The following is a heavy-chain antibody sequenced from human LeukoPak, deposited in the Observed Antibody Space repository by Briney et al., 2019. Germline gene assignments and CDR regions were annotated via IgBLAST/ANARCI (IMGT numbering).Heavy chain of an antibody. J-gene: IGHJ4*02. CDR1: GGSISSYY. V-gene: IGHV4-59*08. CDR2: IYYSGST. CDR3: ARVLGGGSYRPEFDY. D-gene: IGHD1-26*01. Sequence: SETLSLTCTVSGGSISSYYWSWIRQPPGKGLEWIGYIYYSGSTYYNPSLKSRVTISVDTSKNQFSLKLSSVTAADTAVYYCARVLGGGSYRPEFDYWGQGTLVTVSS.